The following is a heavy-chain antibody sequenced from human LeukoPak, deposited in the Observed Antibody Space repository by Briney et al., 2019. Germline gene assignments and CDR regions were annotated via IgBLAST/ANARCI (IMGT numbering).Heavy chain of an antibody. CDR2: IYYSGST. CDR1: GGSISSSSYY. D-gene: IGHD5-24*01. CDR3: ARLPARRDGYNLRYDAFDI. Sequence: SETLSLTCTVSGGSISSSSYYWGWIRQPPGKGLEWIGSIYYSGSTYYNPSLKSRVTISVDTSKNQFSLKLSSVTAADTAVYYCARLPARRDGYNLRYDAFDIWGQGTMVTVSS. J-gene: IGHJ3*02. V-gene: IGHV4-39*07.